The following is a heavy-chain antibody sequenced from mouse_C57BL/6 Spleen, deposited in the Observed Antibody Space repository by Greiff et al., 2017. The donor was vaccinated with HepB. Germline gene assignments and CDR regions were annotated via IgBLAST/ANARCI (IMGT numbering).Heavy chain of an antibody. J-gene: IGHJ2*01. Sequence: EVMLVESGGGLVKPGGSLKLSCAASGFTFSSYAMSWVRQTPEKRLEWVATISDGGSYTYYPDNVKGRFTIARDNAKNNLYLQMSHLKSEDTAMYYCARESNAYYFDYWGQGTTLTVSS. V-gene: IGHV5-4*01. CDR2: ISDGGSYT. D-gene: IGHD2-5*01. CDR3: ARESNAYYFDY. CDR1: GFTFSSYA.